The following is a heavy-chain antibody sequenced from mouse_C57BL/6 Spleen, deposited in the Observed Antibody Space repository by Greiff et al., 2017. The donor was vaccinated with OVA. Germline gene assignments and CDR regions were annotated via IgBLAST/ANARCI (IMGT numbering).Heavy chain of an antibody. CDR1: GFTFSSYG. D-gene: IGHD3-2*02. J-gene: IGHJ2*01. CDR3: ATPDSSGYAFDY. V-gene: IGHV5-6*01. Sequence: EVQRVESGGDLVKPGGSLKLSCAASGFTFSSYGLSWVRQTPDKRLEWVATISSGGSYTYYPDSVKGRFTISRDNAKNTLYLQMSSLKSEDTAMYYCATPDSSGYAFDYWGQGTTLTVSS. CDR2: ISSGGSYT.